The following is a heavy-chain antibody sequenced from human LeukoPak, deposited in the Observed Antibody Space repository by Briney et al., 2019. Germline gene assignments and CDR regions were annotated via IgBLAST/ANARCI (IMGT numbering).Heavy chain of an antibody. CDR1: GFTFSSYG. J-gene: IGHJ4*02. V-gene: IGHV3-33*01. Sequence: GGSLRLSCAASGFTFSSYGMHWVRQAPGKGLEGVAVIWYDGSNKYYADSVKGRFTISRDNSKNTLYLQMNSLRAEDTAVYYCAGAVADLRGALDYWGQGTLVTVSS. CDR3: AGAVADLRGALDY. D-gene: IGHD6-19*01. CDR2: IWYDGSNK.